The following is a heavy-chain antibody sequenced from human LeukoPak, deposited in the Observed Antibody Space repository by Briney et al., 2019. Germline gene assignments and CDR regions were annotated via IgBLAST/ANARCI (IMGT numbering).Heavy chain of an antibody. CDR1: GGSFSGYY. D-gene: IGHD6-19*01. Sequence: PSETLSLTCAVYGGSFSGYYWSWIRQPPGKGPEWIGEINHSGSTNYNPSLKSRVTISVDTSMNQFSLKLSPVTAADTAVYYCAREVFGWYSFDYWGQGTLVTVSS. CDR2: INHSGST. J-gene: IGHJ4*02. CDR3: AREVFGWYSFDY. V-gene: IGHV4-34*01.